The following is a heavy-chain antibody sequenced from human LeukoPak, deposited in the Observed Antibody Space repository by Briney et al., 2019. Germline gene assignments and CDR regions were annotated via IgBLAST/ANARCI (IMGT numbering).Heavy chain of an antibody. V-gene: IGHV3-21*01. CDR2: ISSSSSYI. J-gene: IGHJ4*02. CDR3: ARGSSGWYNLDY. D-gene: IGHD6-19*01. CDR1: GFSLSSYA. Sequence: PGGSLRLSCAASGFSLSSYAMSWVRQAPGKGLEWVSSISSSSSYIYYADAVKGRFTISRDNAKNSLYLRMNSLRAEDTAVYYRARGSSGWYNLDYWGQGTLVTVSS.